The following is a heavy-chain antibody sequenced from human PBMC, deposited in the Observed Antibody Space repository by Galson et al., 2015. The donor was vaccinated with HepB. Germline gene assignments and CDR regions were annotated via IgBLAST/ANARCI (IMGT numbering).Heavy chain of an antibody. V-gene: IGHV3-66*02. J-gene: IGHJ6*02. CDR2: IYSGGGK. CDR3: ARAPSRFLELYGMDV. Sequence: SLRLSCAASGFTVSDNYMSWGRQAPGKGLEWVSVIYSGGGKDYADSVKGRFTISRDNSKNRLYLQMNSLRAEDTAVYYCARAPSRFLELYGMDVWGQGTTVTVSS. CDR1: GFTVSDNY. D-gene: IGHD3-3*01.